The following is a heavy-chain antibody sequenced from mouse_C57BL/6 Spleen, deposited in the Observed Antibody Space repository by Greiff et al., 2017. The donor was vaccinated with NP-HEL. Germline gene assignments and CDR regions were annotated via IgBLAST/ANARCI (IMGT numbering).Heavy chain of an antibody. J-gene: IGHJ3*01. D-gene: IGHD2-4*01. Sequence: ESGAELVRPGASVTLSCKASGYTFTDYEMHWVKQTPVHGLEWIGAIDPETGGTAYNQKFKGKAILTADKSSSTAYMELRSLTSEDAAVYYCTEGLRRSWCAYWGQGTLVTVSA. CDR3: TEGLRRSWCAY. CDR2: IDPETGGT. CDR1: GYTFTDYE. V-gene: IGHV1-15*01.